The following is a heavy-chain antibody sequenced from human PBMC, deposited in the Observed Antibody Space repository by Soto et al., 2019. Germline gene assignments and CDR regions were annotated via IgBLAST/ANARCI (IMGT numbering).Heavy chain of an antibody. J-gene: IGHJ5*02. CDR2: ISAYNGNT. CDR1: GYTFTSYG. D-gene: IGHD6-19*01. Sequence: ASVKVSCKASGYTFTSYGISWVRQAPGQGLEWMGWISAYNGNTNYAQKLQGRVAMTTDTSTSTAYMELRSLRSDDTAVYYCARDPHPGAAVAGNNWFDPWGQGTLVTAPQ. V-gene: IGHV1-18*04. CDR3: ARDPHPGAAVAGNNWFDP.